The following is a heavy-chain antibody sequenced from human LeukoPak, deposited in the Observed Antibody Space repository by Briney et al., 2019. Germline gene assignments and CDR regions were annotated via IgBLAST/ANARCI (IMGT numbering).Heavy chain of an antibody. CDR1: GFTFSSYS. D-gene: IGHD6-19*01. V-gene: IGHV3-21*04. Sequence: DPGGSLRLSCAASGFTFSSYSMNWVRQAPGKGLEWVSSISSSSSYIYYADSVKGRFTISRDNAKNSLYLQMNSLRAEDTAVYYCARDWDWGIAVADAFDIWGQGTMVTVSS. CDR3: ARDWDWGIAVADAFDI. CDR2: ISSSSSYI. J-gene: IGHJ3*02.